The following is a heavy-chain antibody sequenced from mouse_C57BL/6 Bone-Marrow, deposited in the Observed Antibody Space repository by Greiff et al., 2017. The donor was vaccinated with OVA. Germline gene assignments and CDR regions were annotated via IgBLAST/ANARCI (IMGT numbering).Heavy chain of an antibody. V-gene: IGHV1-26*01. Sequence: VQLQQSGPELVKPGASVKISCKASGYTFTDYYMNWVKQSHGKSLEWIGDINPNNGGTSYNQKFKGKATMTVDKSSSTAYMELRSLTTEDSAVYYCATHDYGYAMDYWGQGTGVTVSS. CDR2: INPNNGGT. CDR1: GYTFTDYY. CDR3: ATHDYGYAMDY. D-gene: IGHD2-4*01. J-gene: IGHJ4*01.